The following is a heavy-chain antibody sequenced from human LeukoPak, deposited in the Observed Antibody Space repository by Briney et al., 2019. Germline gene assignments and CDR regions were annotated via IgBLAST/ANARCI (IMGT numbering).Heavy chain of an antibody. CDR2: ISSNGGST. CDR3: AKTSPSWFDP. V-gene: IGHV3-64*01. CDR1: GFTFSSYA. Sequence: GGSLRLSCAASGFTFSSYAMHWVRQAPGKGLEYVSAISSNGGSTYYANSVKGRFTISRDNSKNTLYLQMGSLRAEDMAVYYCAKTSPSWFDPWGQGTLVTVSS. J-gene: IGHJ5*02.